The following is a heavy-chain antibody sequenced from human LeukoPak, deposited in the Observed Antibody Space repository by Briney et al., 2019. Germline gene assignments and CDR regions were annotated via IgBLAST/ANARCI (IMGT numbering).Heavy chain of an antibody. CDR1: GGSFSGYY. CDR3: ARREFDCSSTSCSFDY. D-gene: IGHD2-2*01. CDR2: INHSGST. J-gene: IGHJ4*02. V-gene: IGHV4-34*01. Sequence: SETLSLTCAVYGGSFSGYYWSWIRQPPGKGLEWIGEINHSGSTNYNPSLKSRVTISEDTSKNQFSLKLSSVTAADTAVYYCARREFDCSSTSCSFDYWGQGTLVTVSS.